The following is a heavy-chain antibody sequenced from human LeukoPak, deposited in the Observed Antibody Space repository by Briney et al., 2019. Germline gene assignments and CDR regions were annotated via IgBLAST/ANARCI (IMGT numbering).Heavy chain of an antibody. CDR2: INPSGGST. Sequence: ASVKVSCKASGYTFTNYYIHWVRQAPGQGLEWMGIINPSGGSTSYAQKFQGRVTMTRDTSTSTVYMELSSLRSEDTAVYYCARYYGGNSKAFDIWGQGTMVTVSS. CDR1: GYTFTNYY. V-gene: IGHV1-46*01. J-gene: IGHJ3*02. CDR3: ARYYGGNSKAFDI. D-gene: IGHD4-23*01.